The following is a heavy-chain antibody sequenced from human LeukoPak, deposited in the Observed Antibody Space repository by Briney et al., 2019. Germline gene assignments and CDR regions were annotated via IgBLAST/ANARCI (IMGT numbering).Heavy chain of an antibody. D-gene: IGHD3-3*01. CDR3: ARPLMYYDFWSGYKGYYYSGMDV. CDR2: MNPNSGNT. J-gene: IGHJ6*02. V-gene: IGHV1-8*01. Sequence: ASVKVSCNSSGYTFTSYDIHWVRRATAQGLEWMGWMNPNSGNTGYTQKFKGRVTMTRNTSKNTAYMELSSLRSEDPAVYYCARPLMYYDFWSGYKGYYYSGMDVWGQGTTVTVSS. CDR1: GYTFTSYD.